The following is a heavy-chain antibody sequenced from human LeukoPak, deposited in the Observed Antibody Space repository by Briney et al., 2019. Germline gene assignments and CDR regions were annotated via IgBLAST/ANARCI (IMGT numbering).Heavy chain of an antibody. V-gene: IGHV3-48*01. Sequence: GGSLRLSCAASGFTFSSYTMNWVRQPPGKGLEWVSNIGTSSTTIYYADSVKGRFTISRDNAKNSLYLQMNSLRADDTAVYYCAGFAAGGSYYYYMDVWGKGTTVTVSS. J-gene: IGHJ6*03. D-gene: IGHD3-10*01. CDR2: IGTSSTTI. CDR3: AGFAAGGSYYYYMDV. CDR1: GFTFSSYT.